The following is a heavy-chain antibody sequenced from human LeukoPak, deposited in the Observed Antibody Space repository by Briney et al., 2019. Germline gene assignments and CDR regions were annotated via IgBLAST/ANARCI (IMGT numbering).Heavy chain of an antibody. J-gene: IGHJ5*02. V-gene: IGHV3-74*01. CDR3: ARPMVAASNWFDP. CDR2: INSDGSST. D-gene: IGHD2-15*01. CDR1: GFTFSSYW. Sequence: GGSLGLSCAASGFTFSSYWMHWVRQAPGKGLVWVSRINSDGSSTNYADSVKGRFTISRDNAKNTLYLQMNSLRAEDTAVYYCARPMVAASNWFDPWGQGTLVTVSS.